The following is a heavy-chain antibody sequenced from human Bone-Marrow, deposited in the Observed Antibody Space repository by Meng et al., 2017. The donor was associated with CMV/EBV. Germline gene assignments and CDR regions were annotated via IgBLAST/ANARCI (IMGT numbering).Heavy chain of an antibody. J-gene: IGHJ4*02. CDR1: GFTFSSYW. V-gene: IGHV3-7*01. CDR2: IKQDGSEK. Sequence: GESLKISCAASGFTFSSYWMSWVRQAPGKGLEWVANIKQDGSEKYYVDSVKGRFTISRDNAKNSLYLQMNSLRAEDTAVYYCARDLTFYDTLAGYYKDVYYFDYWGQGTRVTVSS. CDR3: ARDLTFYDTLAGYYKDVYYFDY. D-gene: IGHD3-9*01.